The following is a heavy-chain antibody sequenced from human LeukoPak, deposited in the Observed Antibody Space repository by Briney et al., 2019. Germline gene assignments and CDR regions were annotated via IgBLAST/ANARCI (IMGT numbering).Heavy chain of an antibody. Sequence: KASETLSLTRAVSGGSFSGHYWDWIRQPPGKGLEWIGEINHGGSTNYNPSLKSRVTISVDTSQNQFSLRLSSVTAADTAVYYCARGRYVTTRGGAAAGFLDYWGQGTLVTVST. CDR2: INHGGST. V-gene: IGHV4-34*01. D-gene: IGHD6-13*01. J-gene: IGHJ4*02. CDR3: ARGRYVTTRGGAAAGFLDY. CDR1: GGSFSGHY.